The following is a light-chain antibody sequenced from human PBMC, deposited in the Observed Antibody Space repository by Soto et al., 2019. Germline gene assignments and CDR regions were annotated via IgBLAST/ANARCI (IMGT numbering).Light chain of an antibody. Sequence: QSVLTQPPSVSGAPGQRVTISCTGRSSNIGAGYDVHWYQQLPGTAPKLLIYGNSNRPSGVPDRFSGSKSGTSASLAITGRQAEDEADYYCQSYDSSLSGVVFGGGTKVTVL. J-gene: IGLJ2*01. CDR2: GNS. V-gene: IGLV1-40*01. CDR1: SSNIGAGYD. CDR3: QSYDSSLSGVV.